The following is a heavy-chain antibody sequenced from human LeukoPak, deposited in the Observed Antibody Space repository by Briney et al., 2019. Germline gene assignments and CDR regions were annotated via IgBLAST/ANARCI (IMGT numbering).Heavy chain of an antibody. CDR3: ARVTTGGALDY. CDR2: ISSGSSYI. J-gene: IGHJ4*02. D-gene: IGHD3-16*01. Sequence: GGSLRLSCAASGFTFSTYSMNWVRQAPGKGLEWVSSISSGSSYIYYADSVKGRFTISRDNAKNSLYLQMNSLRAEDTAVYYCARVTTGGALDYWGQGTLVTVSS. V-gene: IGHV3-21*01. CDR1: GFTFSTYS.